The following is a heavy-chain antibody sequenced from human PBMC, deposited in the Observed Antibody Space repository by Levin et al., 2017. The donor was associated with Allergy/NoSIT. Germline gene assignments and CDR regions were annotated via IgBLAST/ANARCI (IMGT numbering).Heavy chain of an antibody. J-gene: IGHJ4*02. CDR2: SSFDGSSQ. CDR3: ATEYTPDWNHFDY. CDR1: GFNFGSFD. V-gene: IGHV3-30*02. D-gene: IGHD1-1*01. Sequence: GGSLRLSCAVSGFNFGSFDFHWVRQAPGRGLEWVAFSSFDGSSQKYADSVKGRFTISRDNSKSTLFLQMNTLRPEDTAIYYCATEYTPDWNHFDYWGQGTVVTVSS.